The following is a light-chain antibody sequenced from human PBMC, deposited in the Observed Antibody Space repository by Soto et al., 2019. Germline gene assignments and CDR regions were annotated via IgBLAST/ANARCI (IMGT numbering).Light chain of an antibody. V-gene: IGLV2-14*03. CDR1: SSDVGAYNH. CDR3: LSYTTSTTYV. J-gene: IGLJ1*01. CDR2: DVS. Sequence: QSVLTQPASVSGSPGQSITISCTGTSSDVGAYNHVSWFQHHPGKAPKLMIYDVSNRPSGVSNRFSGSKSGNTVSLTISGLQAEDEADYYCLSYTTSTTYVFGTGTQLTVL.